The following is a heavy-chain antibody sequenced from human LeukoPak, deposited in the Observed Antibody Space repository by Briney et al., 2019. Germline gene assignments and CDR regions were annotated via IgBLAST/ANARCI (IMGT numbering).Heavy chain of an antibody. D-gene: IGHD3-10*01. J-gene: IGHJ6*02. CDR3: ASLYGSGSYYYYYYGMDV. CDR2: ISGSGGST. V-gene: IGHV3-23*01. CDR1: GFTFSSYA. Sequence: GSLRLSCAASGFTFSSYAMSWVRQAPGKGLEWVSGISGSGGSTYYADSVKGRFTVSRDNSENTLYLQMNSLRAEDTAVYYCASLYGSGSYYYYYYGMDVWGQGTTVTVSS.